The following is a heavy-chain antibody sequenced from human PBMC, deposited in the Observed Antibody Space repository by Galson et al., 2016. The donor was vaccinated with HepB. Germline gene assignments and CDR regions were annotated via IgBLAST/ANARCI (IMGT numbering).Heavy chain of an antibody. D-gene: IGHD3-3*01. Sequence: PALVKPTQTLTLTCTFSGFSLSTNGVGVGWIRQPPGKALEWLALIYWDDDKRYSPSLKNRLTATRATSKEVVLTMTNMDPMDTATYYCAHGGGSYDFWSGAFDPWGQGTLVTVSS. CDR3: AHGGGSYDFWSGAFDP. CDR2: IYWDDDK. V-gene: IGHV2-5*02. J-gene: IGHJ5*02. CDR1: GFSLSTNGVG.